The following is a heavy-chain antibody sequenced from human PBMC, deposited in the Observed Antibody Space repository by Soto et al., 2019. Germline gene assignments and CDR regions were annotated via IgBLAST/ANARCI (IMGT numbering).Heavy chain of an antibody. V-gene: IGHV1-69*12. CDR3: AGHEMATTYWYFDL. CDR1: GGPFSSHA. J-gene: IGHJ2*01. Sequence: QVQLVQSGAEVKKPGSSVKVSCKASGGPFSSHAISRVRQAPGQGPGWMGGIIPIFGTANYAQKFQGRVTITADESTSTAYVELSSLRSEDTAVYYCAGHEMATTYWYFDLWGRGTLVTVSS. CDR2: IIPIFGTA. D-gene: IGHD1-1*01.